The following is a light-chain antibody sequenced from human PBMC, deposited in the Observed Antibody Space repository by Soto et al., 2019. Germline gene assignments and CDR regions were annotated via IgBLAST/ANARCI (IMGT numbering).Light chain of an antibody. J-gene: IGLJ2*01. V-gene: IGLV3-1*01. CDR2: QDS. CDR3: QAWDISTV. Sequence: SYELTQPPSVSVSPGQTASIPCSGDKLGDKYACWYQQKPGQSPVLVIYQDSKRPSGIPERFSGSNSGNTATLTISGTQAMDEADYYCQAWDISTVFGGGTNLTVL. CDR1: KLGDKY.